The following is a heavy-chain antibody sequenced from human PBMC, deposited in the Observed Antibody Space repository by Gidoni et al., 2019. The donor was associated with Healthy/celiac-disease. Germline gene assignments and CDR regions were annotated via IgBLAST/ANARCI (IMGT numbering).Heavy chain of an antibody. CDR2: ISSSSSYI. J-gene: IGHJ6*02. CDR1: GLTCSRYS. D-gene: IGHD2-8*02. V-gene: IGHV3-21*01. Sequence: EVQLVESGGGLVKPGGSLRLSCAASGLTCSRYSMNWVSQAPGKGLEWVSSISSSSSYIYYADSVKGRFTISRDNAKNSLYLQMNILRAEDTAVYYCARDYAGAPPYYYYYYGMDVWGQGTTVTVSS. CDR3: ARDYAGAPPYYYYYYGMDV.